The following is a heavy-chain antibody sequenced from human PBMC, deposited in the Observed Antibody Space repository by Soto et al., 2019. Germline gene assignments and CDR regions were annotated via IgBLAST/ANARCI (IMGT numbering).Heavy chain of an antibody. CDR2: ILVGGST. J-gene: IGHJ3*02. CDR3: AKATATGGGAFDI. V-gene: IGHV3-23*01. Sequence: GGSLRLSCAASGFICSSYDMSWVRQAPGKGLEWVSTILVGGSTHYEDSVKGRFAISRDGSKNTVYLQMNSLTAGDTAVYYCAKATATGGGAFDICGQGTMVTVSS. CDR1: GFICSSYD. D-gene: IGHD2-8*02.